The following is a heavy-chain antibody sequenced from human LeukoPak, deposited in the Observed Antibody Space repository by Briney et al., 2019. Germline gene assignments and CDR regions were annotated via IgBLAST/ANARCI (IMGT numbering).Heavy chain of an antibody. CDR1: GFIFEDYA. CDR3: VQDSYAISSSGSTFAS. Sequence: GRSLRLSCTVSGFIFEDYAMHWVRQVPGKGLEWVSSITSNSGYVAYADSVKGRFSISRDNAKNSLYLQMNSLRTEDMAVYYCVQDSYAISSSGSTFASWGQGTLVTVSS. J-gene: IGHJ4*02. CDR2: ITSNSGYV. D-gene: IGHD2-2*01. V-gene: IGHV3-9*03.